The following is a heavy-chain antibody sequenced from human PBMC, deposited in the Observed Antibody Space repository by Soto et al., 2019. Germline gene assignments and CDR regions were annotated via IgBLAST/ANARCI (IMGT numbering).Heavy chain of an antibody. J-gene: IGHJ4*02. V-gene: IGHV1-69*13. CDR3: AEYDYVWGSYRYL. CDR2: IIPIFGTA. CDR1: GGTFSSYA. Sequence: ASVKVSCKASGGTFSSYAISWVRQAPGQGLEWMGGIIPIFGTANYTQKFQGRVTITADESTSTAYVELSSLRSEDTAVYYCAEYDYVWGSYRYLGGQGTLVTVSS. D-gene: IGHD3-16*02.